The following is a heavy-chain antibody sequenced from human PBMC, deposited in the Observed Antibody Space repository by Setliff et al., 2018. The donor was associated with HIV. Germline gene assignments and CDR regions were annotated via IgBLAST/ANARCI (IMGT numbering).Heavy chain of an antibody. D-gene: IGHD3-22*01. V-gene: IGHV1-18*01. J-gene: IGHJ3*01. CDR3: ARGLYFGDSSGWYGSAFDV. CDR1: GYPFPNYG. Sequence: GASVKVSCKASGYPFPNYGITWVRQAPGQGLEWMGWITAYNGDTNYAQKLRGRVTITTDTSTTTAYMELRSLRADDTAVYYCARGLYFGDSSGWYGSAFDVWGQGTMVTVSS. CDR2: ITAYNGDT.